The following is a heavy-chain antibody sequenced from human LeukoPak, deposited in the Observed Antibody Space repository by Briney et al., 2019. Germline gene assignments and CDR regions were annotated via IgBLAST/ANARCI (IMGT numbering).Heavy chain of an antibody. Sequence: SETLSLTCAVSAGSICNSYCSWARQPPGKGLQFIGYISTGGDINYNPSLRSRATMSINPSNNQLSLTLTSVTTADTAVYFCVGGPGRGYDLEPWGQGSLVTVSS. D-gene: IGHD3-22*01. CDR2: ISTGGDI. CDR1: AGSICNSY. J-gene: IGHJ5*02. CDR3: VGGPGRGYDLEP. V-gene: IGHV4-4*08.